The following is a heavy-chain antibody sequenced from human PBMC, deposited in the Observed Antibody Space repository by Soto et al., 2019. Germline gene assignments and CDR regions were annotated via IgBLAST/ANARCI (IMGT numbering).Heavy chain of an antibody. Sequence: QITLKESGPTLVKPTQTLTLTCSFSGFSLSTTGVAVAWIRQPPGKALELLALIYWDNDRRYRPSLKSRLSITKDTSKNQVVLKMTNMDPTDTATYFCARTPSDTNDYKRVSWYFEFWGRGTLVTVSS. CDR2: IYWDNDR. CDR1: GFSLSTTGVA. CDR3: ARTPSDTNDYKRVSWYFEF. V-gene: IGHV2-5*02. J-gene: IGHJ2*01. D-gene: IGHD3-10*01.